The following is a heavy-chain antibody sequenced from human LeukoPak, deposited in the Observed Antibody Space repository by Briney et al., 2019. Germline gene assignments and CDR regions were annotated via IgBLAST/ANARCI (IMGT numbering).Heavy chain of an antibody. CDR2: ISGSGGST. J-gene: IGHJ4*02. D-gene: IGHD6-13*01. CDR3: AKDLTAGTLGFDY. V-gene: IGHV3-23*01. Sequence: GGSLRLSCAASGFTFSSYAMSWVRQTPGKGLEWVSGISGSGGSTYYADSVKGRFTIYRDNSKNTLYLQMNSLRAEDTAVYYCAKDLTAGTLGFDYWGQGTLVTVSS. CDR1: GFTFSSYA.